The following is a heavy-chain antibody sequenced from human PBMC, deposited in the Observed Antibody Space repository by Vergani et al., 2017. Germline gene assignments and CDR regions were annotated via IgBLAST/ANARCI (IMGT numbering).Heavy chain of an antibody. V-gene: IGHV4-34*01. D-gene: IGHD2-15*01. J-gene: IGHJ3*02. CDR2: INHSGST. CDR1: GGSFSGYY. CDR3: ARVGDCSGGSCFENTDKHTGLRNWNDLDDAFDI. Sequence: QVQLQQWGEGLLKPSETLSLTCAVYGGSFSGYYWSWIRQPPGKGLEWIGEINHSGSTNYNPSLKSRVTISVDTSKNQFSLKLSSVTDADTAVYYCARVGDCSGGSCFENTDKHTGLRNWNDLDDAFDIWGQGTMVTVSS.